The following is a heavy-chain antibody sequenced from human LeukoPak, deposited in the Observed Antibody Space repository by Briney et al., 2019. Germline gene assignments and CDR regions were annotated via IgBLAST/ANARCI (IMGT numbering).Heavy chain of an antibody. Sequence: GGSLRLSCAASGFTVSSNYMSWVRQAPGKGLEWVSVIYSGGSTYYADSVKGRFTISRDNSKNTLYLQMNSLRAEDTAVYYCARVVRPAAIMGYYYYGMDVWGQGTTVTVSS. J-gene: IGHJ6*02. CDR1: GFTVSSNY. D-gene: IGHD2-2*02. CDR3: ARVVRPAAIMGYYYYGMDV. V-gene: IGHV3-53*01. CDR2: IYSGGST.